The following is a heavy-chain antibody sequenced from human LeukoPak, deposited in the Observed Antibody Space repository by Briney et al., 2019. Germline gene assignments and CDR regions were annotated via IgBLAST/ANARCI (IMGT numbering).Heavy chain of an antibody. V-gene: IGHV7-4-1*02. D-gene: IGHD4-17*01. CDR1: GYTFTSYA. CDR3: ARDLNYGDYALFPGDY. CDR2: INTNTGNP. J-gene: IGHJ4*02. Sequence: ASVKVSCKASGYTFTSYAMNWVRQAPGQGLEWMGWINTNTGNPTYAQGFTGRFVFSLDTSVSTAYLQISSLKAEDTAVYYCARDLNYGDYALFPGDYWGQGTLVTVSS.